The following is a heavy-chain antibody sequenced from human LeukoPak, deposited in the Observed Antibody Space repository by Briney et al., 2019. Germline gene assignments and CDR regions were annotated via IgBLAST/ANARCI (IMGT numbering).Heavy chain of an antibody. J-gene: IGHJ6*02. CDR2: ISHDGSKK. Sequence: GRSLRLSCAASGFSFSRYGMHWVRQAPGKGLEWVAAISHDGSKKYNADSVKGRFTISRDNSKNTLYLQMNSLRAEDTAVYYCAKDPPWEYQLLNYYYYGMDVWGQGTTVTVSS. CDR1: GFSFSRYG. D-gene: IGHD2-2*01. V-gene: IGHV3-30*18. CDR3: AKDPPWEYQLLNYYYYGMDV.